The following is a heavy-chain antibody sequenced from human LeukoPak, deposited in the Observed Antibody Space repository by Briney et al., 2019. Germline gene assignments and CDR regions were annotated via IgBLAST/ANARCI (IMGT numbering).Heavy chain of an antibody. J-gene: IGHJ6*02. Sequence: GASVKDSCKASGYIFTSYYMHWVRQAPGQGLEWMGRINPSGGNTIYAQRFQGRVTMTRDTSTSTVHMELSSLRSEDTAVYYCARDVHYGMDVWGQGTTVTVSS. CDR1: GYIFTSYY. CDR3: ARDVHYGMDV. CDR2: INPSGGNT. D-gene: IGHD6-6*01. V-gene: IGHV1-46*01.